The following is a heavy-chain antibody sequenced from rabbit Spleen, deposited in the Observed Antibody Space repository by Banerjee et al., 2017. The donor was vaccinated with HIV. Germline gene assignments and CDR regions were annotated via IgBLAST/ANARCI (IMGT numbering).Heavy chain of an antibody. CDR2: IDPLFGIT. CDR3: ARTVGYPGIYYFNL. Sequence: QLKESGGGLVQPGGSLKISCTASGIDFSGYGITWVRQAPGKGLEWIGYIDPLFGITYYASWVNGRFTISSHNAQNTLYLQLNSLTAADTATYFCARTVGYPGIYYFNLWGPGTLVTVS. D-gene: IGHD7-1*01. J-gene: IGHJ4*01. CDR1: GIDFSGYG. V-gene: IGHV1S7*01.